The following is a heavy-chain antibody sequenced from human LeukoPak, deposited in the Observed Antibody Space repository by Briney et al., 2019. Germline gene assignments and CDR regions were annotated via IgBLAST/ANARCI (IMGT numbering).Heavy chain of an antibody. Sequence: GSLRLSCAASGFTFSSYWMHWVRQAPGKGLVWVSRINSDGSSTSYADSVKGRFTISRDNAKNTPYLQMNSLRAEDTAVYYCARDQSYGDYVFDYWGQGTLVTVSS. J-gene: IGHJ4*02. CDR2: INSDGSST. V-gene: IGHV3-74*01. CDR1: GFTFSSYW. CDR3: ARDQSYGDYVFDY. D-gene: IGHD4-17*01.